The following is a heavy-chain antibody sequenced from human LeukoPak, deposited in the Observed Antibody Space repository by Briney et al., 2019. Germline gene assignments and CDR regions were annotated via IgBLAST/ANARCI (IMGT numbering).Heavy chain of an antibody. J-gene: IGHJ4*02. CDR3: ARITQTAAAATPWGN. CDR2: ISYDGSNK. Sequence: GGSLRLSCTASGFTFSSYAMHWVRQAPGKGLEWVAVISYDGSNKYYADSVKGRFTISRDNSKNTLYLQMNSLRAEDTAVYYCARITQTAAAATPWGNWGQGTLVTVSS. D-gene: IGHD6-13*01. CDR1: GFTFSSYA. V-gene: IGHV3-30-3*01.